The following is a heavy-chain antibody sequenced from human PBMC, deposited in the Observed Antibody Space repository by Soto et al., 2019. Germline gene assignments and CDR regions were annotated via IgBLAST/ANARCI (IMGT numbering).Heavy chain of an antibody. V-gene: IGHV3-66*01. CDR2: IYSGGST. D-gene: IGHD6-13*01. Sequence: EVQLVESGGGLVQPGGSLRLSCAASGFTVSSNYMSWVRQAPGKGLEWVSVIYSGGSTYYADSVKGRFTISRDNSKNTLYLQMNSLRAEDTAVYYCARDPTVYSSSWGDYWGQGTLVTVSS. CDR1: GFTVSSNY. CDR3: ARDPTVYSSSWGDY. J-gene: IGHJ4*02.